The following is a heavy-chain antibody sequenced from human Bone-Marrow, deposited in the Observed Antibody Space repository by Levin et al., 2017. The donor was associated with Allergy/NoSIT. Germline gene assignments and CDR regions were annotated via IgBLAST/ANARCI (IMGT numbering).Heavy chain of an antibody. CDR3: ARSTIAGIASVGDDAFDI. D-gene: IGHD6-13*01. Sequence: SETLSLTCGVSGGSISSNWWSWVRQPPGKGLEWIGEIYHSGTPNYNPSLKSRVGMSVDKSKTQFSLNLTSVTAADTAVYYCARSTIAGIASVGDDAFDIWGKGTMVTVSS. CDR1: GGSISSNW. CDR2: IYHSGTP. J-gene: IGHJ3*02. V-gene: IGHV4/OR15-8*01.